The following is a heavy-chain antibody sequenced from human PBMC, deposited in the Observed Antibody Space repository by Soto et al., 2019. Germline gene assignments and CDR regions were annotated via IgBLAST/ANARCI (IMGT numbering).Heavy chain of an antibody. V-gene: IGHV3-21*01. CDR2: IRSSGEYI. CDR1: GFTFSPYS. J-gene: IGHJ4*02. D-gene: IGHD3-10*02. CDR3: ARGGCHCSVYYFDY. Sequence: ESVGGLVKPGGSLRLSCAASGFTFSPYSMNWVRKAPGKGLEWVSSIRSSGEYIFYADSVKSSFTISRDNAKNSLYLQMNSLSAEDTAVYYCARGGCHCSVYYFDYWGQGTLVTVSS.